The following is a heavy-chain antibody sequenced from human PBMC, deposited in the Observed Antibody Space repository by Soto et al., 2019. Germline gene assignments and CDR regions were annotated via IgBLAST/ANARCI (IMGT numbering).Heavy chain of an antibody. CDR3: ARDDDMFDSPPRSPNFYHGMDL. CDR1: VGSVGTACYD. V-gene: IGHV4-61*01. J-gene: IGHJ6*01. CDR2: IYYRGDT. Sequence: SETLSLTCIFSVGSVGTACYDWSWIRQTPGKGLEWMGHIYYRGDTNYNPSLRGRVTISLDTSQNELSLKVTSVTTADTAVYYCARDDDMFDSPPRSPNFYHGMDLWGRGTAVTVSS. D-gene: IGHD3-10*02.